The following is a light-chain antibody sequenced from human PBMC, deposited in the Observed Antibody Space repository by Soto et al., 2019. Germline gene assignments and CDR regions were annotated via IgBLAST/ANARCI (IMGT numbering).Light chain of an antibody. CDR1: RRGSSCS. Sequence: IVSTQPPAILSLSPGVRAALCCRATRRGSSCSAWSHQKSGQSPTRLIYGASNRATGIPDRFSGSGSGPDFTHTNSRREPEAFAVYYCRQYGSTGTCGKGTNGDI. CDR2: GAS. J-gene: IGKJ1*01. CDR3: RQYGSTGT. V-gene: IGKV3-20*01.